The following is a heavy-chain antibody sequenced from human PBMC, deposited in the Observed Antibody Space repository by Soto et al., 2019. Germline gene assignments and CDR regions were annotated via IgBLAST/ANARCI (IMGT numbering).Heavy chain of an antibody. Sequence: GGSLRLSCAASGFTFSSYAMSWVRQAPGKGLEWVSAISGSGGSTYYADSVKGRFTISRDNSKNTLYLQMNSLRAEDTAVYYCAKSLGVSTSGDIDYWGQGSLVTVSS. J-gene: IGHJ4*02. V-gene: IGHV3-23*01. D-gene: IGHD2-8*01. CDR2: ISGSGGST. CDR1: GFTFSSYA. CDR3: AKSLGVSTSGDIDY.